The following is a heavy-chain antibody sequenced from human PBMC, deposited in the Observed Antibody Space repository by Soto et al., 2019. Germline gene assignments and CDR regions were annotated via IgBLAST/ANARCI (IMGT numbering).Heavy chain of an antibody. D-gene: IGHD4-4*01. J-gene: IGHJ4*02. Sequence: ASVKVSCKASGYAFGNYPITWVRQAPGQGLEWMGWISAYNGNTKYAQKLQDRVTMTIDTSTNTAYMELRSLRSDDTAVYYCAREMTTMTFFDYWGQGTVVTVS. CDR3: AREMTTMTFFDY. CDR2: ISAYNGNT. CDR1: GYAFGNYP. V-gene: IGHV1-18*04.